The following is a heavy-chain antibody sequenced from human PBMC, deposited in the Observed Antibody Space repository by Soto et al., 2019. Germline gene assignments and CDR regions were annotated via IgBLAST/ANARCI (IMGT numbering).Heavy chain of an antibody. J-gene: IGHJ4*02. CDR1: GFTFSNYG. Sequence: QVQLVESGGGVVQPGRSLRLSCAASGFTFSNYGMHWVRQAPGKGLEWVAVIWYDGTIRYFADYVKGRFTISRDNSKNTLYLQMNSLRAEDTSVYYCARGGDYGGNPYCFDYWGPGTLVTVSS. D-gene: IGHD4-17*01. CDR3: ARGGDYGGNPYCFDY. V-gene: IGHV3-33*01. CDR2: IWYDGTIR.